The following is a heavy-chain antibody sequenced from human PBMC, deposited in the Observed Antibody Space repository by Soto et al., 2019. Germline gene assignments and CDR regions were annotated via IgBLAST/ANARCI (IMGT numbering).Heavy chain of an antibody. CDR2: IKQDGSEK. CDR3: ARAWKVRGVIAYYYYYCGMDV. J-gene: IGHJ6*02. Sequence: EVQLVESGGGLVQPGGSLRLSCAASGFTFSSYWMSWVRQAPGKGLEWVANIKQDGSEKYYVDSVKGRFTISRDNAKTSLYLQMNRLRAEDTAVYYCARAWKVRGVIAYYYYYCGMDVWGQGTTVTVSS. CDR1: GFTFSSYW. V-gene: IGHV3-7*01. D-gene: IGHD3-10*01.